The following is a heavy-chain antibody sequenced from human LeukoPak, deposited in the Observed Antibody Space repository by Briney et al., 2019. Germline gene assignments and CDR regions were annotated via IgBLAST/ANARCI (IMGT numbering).Heavy chain of an antibody. J-gene: IGHJ3*02. CDR2: IYPGDSDT. D-gene: IGHD1-26*01. Sequence: GESLKISCKCSGYSFTSYWIGWVRQMPGKGLGWMGIIYPGDSDTRYSPSFQGQVTISAEKSISTAYLQWSSLKASDTAMYYCARPYTWDGGYDAFDIWGQGTMVTVSS. V-gene: IGHV5-51*01. CDR3: ARPYTWDGGYDAFDI. CDR1: GYSFTSYW.